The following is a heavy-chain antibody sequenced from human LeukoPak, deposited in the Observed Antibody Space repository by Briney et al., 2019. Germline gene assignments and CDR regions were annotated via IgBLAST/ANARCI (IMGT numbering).Heavy chain of an antibody. J-gene: IGHJ4*02. CDR2: ISGSGGST. Sequence: PGGSLRLSCAASGFTFSSYAMSWVRQAPGKGLEWVSAISGSGGSTYYADSVKGRFTISRDNSKNTLYLQMNSLRAEDTAVYYRASTGITMIVVAPDYWGQGTLVTVSS. CDR3: ASTGITMIVVAPDY. CDR1: GFTFSSYA. D-gene: IGHD3-22*01. V-gene: IGHV3-23*01.